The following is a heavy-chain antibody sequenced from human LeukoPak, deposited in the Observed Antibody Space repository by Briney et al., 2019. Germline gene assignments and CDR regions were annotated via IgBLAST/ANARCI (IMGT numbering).Heavy chain of an antibody. J-gene: IGHJ4*02. CDR3: AREWSPWSLTSWYGRSWYYFDY. V-gene: IGHV3-21*01. D-gene: IGHD6-13*01. CDR1: GFTFSSYA. CDR2: ISSSSSYI. Sequence: GGSLRLSCAASGFTFSSYAMSWVRQAPGKGLEWVSSISSSSSYIYYADSVKGRFTISRDNAKNSLYLQMNSLRAEDTAVYYCAREWSPWSLTSWYGRSWYYFDYWGQGTLVTVSS.